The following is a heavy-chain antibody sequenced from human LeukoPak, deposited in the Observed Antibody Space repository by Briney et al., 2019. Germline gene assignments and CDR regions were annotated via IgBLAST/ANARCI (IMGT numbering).Heavy chain of an antibody. J-gene: IGHJ4*02. CDR3: AKGALSLMGVFDY. CDR2: ISYDGSNK. CDR1: GFTFSSYA. D-gene: IGHD2-8*01. V-gene: IGHV3-30*04. Sequence: GGSLRLSCAASGFTFSSYAMHWVRQAPGKGLEWVAVISYDGSNKYYADSVKGRFIISRDNSKNTLYVQMNSLRGEDTAVYYCAKGALSLMGVFDYWGQGTLVTVSS.